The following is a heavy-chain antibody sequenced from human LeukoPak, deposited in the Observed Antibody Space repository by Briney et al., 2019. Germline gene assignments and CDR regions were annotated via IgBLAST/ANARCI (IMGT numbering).Heavy chain of an antibody. CDR3: ARDVFYCSSTSCYGFDY. J-gene: IGHJ4*02. V-gene: IGHV1-18*01. CDR2: ISAYNGNT. D-gene: IGHD2-2*01. CDR1: GYTFTSYG. Sequence: RASVKVSCKASGYTFTSYGTSWVRQAPGQGLEWMGWISAYNGNTNYAQKLQGRVTMTTDTSTSTAYMELRSLRSDDTAVYYCARDVFYCSSTSCYGFDYWGQGTLVTVSS.